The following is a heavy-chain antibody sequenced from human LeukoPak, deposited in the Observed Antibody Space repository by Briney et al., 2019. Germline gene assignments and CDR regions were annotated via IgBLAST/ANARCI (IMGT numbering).Heavy chain of an antibody. CDR3: ARDAGRGSSHRMTNYYYYDMDV. D-gene: IGHD2/OR15-2a*01. CDR2: ISNDGNNK. Sequence: GGSLRLSCVASGFTFSSYAIHWVRQAPGKGLEWVAVISNDGNNKYYADSVKGRFTISRDNSKNTLYLQMSSLRAEDMAVYYCARDAGRGSSHRMTNYYYYDMDVWGQGTTVTVSS. V-gene: IGHV3-30*04. CDR1: GFTFSSYA. J-gene: IGHJ6*02.